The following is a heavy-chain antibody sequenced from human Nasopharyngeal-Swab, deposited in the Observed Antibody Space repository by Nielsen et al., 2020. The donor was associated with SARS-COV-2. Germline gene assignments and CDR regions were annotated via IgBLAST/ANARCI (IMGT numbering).Heavy chain of an antibody. J-gene: IGHJ6*02. CDR3: ARGHYDYIWGSYRTLDV. CDR1: GGTFSSYA. V-gene: IGHV1-18*01. Sequence: ASVKVSCKASGGTFSSYAISWVRQAPGQGLEWMGWISAYNGNTNYAQKLQGRVTMTTDTSTSTAYMELRSLRSDDTAVYYCARGHYDYIWGSYRTLDVWGQGTTVTVSS. D-gene: IGHD3-16*02. CDR2: ISAYNGNT.